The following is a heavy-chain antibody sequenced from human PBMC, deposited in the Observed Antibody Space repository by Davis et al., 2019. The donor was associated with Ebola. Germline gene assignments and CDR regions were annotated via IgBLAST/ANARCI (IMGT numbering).Heavy chain of an antibody. D-gene: IGHD3-10*01. Sequence: GESLKISCAASGFTFSSYWMHWVRQAPGKGLVWVSRINSDGSSTSYTDSVKGRFTISRDNSKNTLYLQMNSLRAEDTAVYYCARDGSGSYPLVGWFDPWGQGTLVTVSS. CDR2: INSDGSST. CDR3: ARDGSGSYPLVGWFDP. CDR1: GFTFSSYW. V-gene: IGHV3-74*01. J-gene: IGHJ5*02.